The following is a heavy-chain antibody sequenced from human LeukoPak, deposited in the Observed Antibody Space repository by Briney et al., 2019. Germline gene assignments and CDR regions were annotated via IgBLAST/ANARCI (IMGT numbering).Heavy chain of an antibody. V-gene: IGHV4-39*07. CDR3: ARGYCSGGSCYSYYYYNYMDV. J-gene: IGHJ6*03. D-gene: IGHD2-15*01. Sequence: PSETLSLTCTVSGGSISSSSYYWGWIRQPPGKGLEWIGSISYSGSTYYNPSLKSRVTISVDTSKNQFSLKLSSVTAAVTAVYYCARGYCSGGSCYSYYYYNYMDVWGKGTTVTVSS. CDR1: GGSISSSSYY. CDR2: ISYSGST.